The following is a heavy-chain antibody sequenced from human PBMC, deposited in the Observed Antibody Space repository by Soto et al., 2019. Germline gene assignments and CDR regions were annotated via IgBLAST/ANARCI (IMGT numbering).Heavy chain of an antibody. CDR2: INAGNGNT. CDR3: ATPTVNYEEGFDP. V-gene: IGHV1-3*01. CDR1: VYTFTSYA. D-gene: IGHD4-4*01. J-gene: IGHJ5*02. Sequence: ASVKVACKASVYTFTSYAMHWVRQAPGQRLEWMGWINAGNGNTKYSQKFQGRVTITRDTSASTAYMELSSLRSEDTAVYYCATPTVNYEEGFDPWGQGTLVTVSS.